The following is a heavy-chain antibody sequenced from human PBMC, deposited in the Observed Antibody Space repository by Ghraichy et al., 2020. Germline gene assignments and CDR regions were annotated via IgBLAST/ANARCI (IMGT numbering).Heavy chain of an antibody. J-gene: IGHJ3*01. Sequence: SETLSLTCAVSSGSITSVPWWSWLRQPPGKGLAWIGEIDLGGSTNYNPSLRSRVTISIDKSKNQFSLKMTSVTAADTAVYYCARNWGWAFDFWGHGTMVFVSS. V-gene: IGHV4-4*02. CDR2: IDLGGST. D-gene: IGHD3-16*01. CDR3: ARNWGWAFDF. CDR1: SGSITSVPW.